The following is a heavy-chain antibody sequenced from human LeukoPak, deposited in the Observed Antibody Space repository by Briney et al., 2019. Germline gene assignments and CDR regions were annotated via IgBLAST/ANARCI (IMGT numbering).Heavy chain of an antibody. V-gene: IGHV1-2*02. CDR2: INPNTGRT. D-gene: IGHD2-2*03. Sequence: ASVKVSCKASGYTFSGYYMHWVRQAPGQGLEWMGWINPNTGRTNYAQNFQGRVTMTSDTSISTAYMELRSMRSDDKAVYYCARGPIMDIVIVPAADDYYYMDVWGKGTTVTVSS. CDR1: GYTFSGYY. CDR3: ARGPIMDIVIVPAADDYYYMDV. J-gene: IGHJ6*03.